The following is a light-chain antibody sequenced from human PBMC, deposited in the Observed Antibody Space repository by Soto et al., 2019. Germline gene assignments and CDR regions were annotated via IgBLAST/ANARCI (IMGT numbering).Light chain of an antibody. CDR2: GAS. J-gene: IGKJ2*01. CDR1: QSVSSGY. CDR3: QQYGKT. Sequence: DIVLTQSPGTLSLSPGERATLSCRASQSVSSGYLAGYQQKPGQAPRLLIYGASSRATGIPDRFSGSGSGTDFTPTISRLEPEDFAVYYCQQYGKTFGQGTKVEIK. V-gene: IGKV3-20*01.